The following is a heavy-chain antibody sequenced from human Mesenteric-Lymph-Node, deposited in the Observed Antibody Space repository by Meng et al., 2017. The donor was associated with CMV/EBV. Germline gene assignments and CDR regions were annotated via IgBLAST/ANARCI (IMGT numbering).Heavy chain of an antibody. CDR1: GGSFSGYY. J-gene: IGHJ4*02. V-gene: IGHV4-34*01. CDR3: ARGSDIPVNNY. CDR2: INQSGVP. D-gene: IGHD2-15*01. Sequence: QVQLQQWGAGLLKPSETLSLTCAVSGGSFSGYYWGWIRQPPGKGLEWIGVINQSGVPNYNPSLKSRVTISLDRSKNQFSRKLSSVTAEDTAVYYCARGSDIPVNNYWGQGTLVTVSS.